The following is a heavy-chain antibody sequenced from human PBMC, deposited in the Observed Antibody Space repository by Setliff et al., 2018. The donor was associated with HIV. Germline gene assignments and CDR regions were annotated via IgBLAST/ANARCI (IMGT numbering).Heavy chain of an antibody. CDR2: INPSGGVA. J-gene: IGHJ4*02. V-gene: IGHV1-46*01. Sequence: ASVKVSCKASGYTFTTYYIHWVRQAPGQGLEWMGIINPSGGVASYAQKFQGRVTMTGDTSTRTVYMDLSSLRSEDTAIYYCARSLREYSYGSPDYWGPGTLVTVSS. CDR3: ARSLREYSYGSPDY. CDR1: GYTFTTYY. D-gene: IGHD5-18*01.